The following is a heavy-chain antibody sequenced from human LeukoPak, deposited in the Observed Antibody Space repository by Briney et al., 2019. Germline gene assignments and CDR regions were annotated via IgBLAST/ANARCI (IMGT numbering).Heavy chain of an antibody. CDR1: GFTFSSYA. CDR2: ISHSGGST. V-gene: IGHV3-23*01. CDR3: ARDVPLMGASKTRYFDY. D-gene: IGHD1-26*01. J-gene: IGHJ4*02. Sequence: GGSLRLSCAASGFTFSSYAMSWVRQAPGKGLEWASGISHSGGSTYYADSVKGRFTISRDNAKNSLYLQMSSLRAEDTAIYYCARDVPLMGASKTRYFDYWGQGTLVTVSS.